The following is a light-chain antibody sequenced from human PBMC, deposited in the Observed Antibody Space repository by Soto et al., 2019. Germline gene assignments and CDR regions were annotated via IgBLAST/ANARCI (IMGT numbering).Light chain of an antibody. V-gene: IGLV2-14*01. CDR3: SSYTGSSTFV. CDR2: DVN. J-gene: IGLJ1*01. CDR1: SSVVGGYNY. Sequence: QSALTQPASVSGSPGQSITISCTGTSSVVGGYNYVSWYQQLPGKAPKLMIYDVNNRPSGVSNRFSGSKSGNTASLTISGLQAEDEADYYCSSYTGSSTFVXGTGTKVPVL.